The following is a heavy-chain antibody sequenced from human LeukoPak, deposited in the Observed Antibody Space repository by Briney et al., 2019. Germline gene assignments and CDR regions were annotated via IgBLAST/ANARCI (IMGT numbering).Heavy chain of an antibody. CDR3: LRGDRRDY. Sequence: GGSLRLSCAASGFTFSSNAMHWVRQAPGKGLEWVAIISYDGSNKYYADPVKGRFTISRDNAKDSLYLQMNSLRVEDTAVYYCLRGDRRDYWGQGTLVTVSS. CDR2: ISYDGSNK. V-gene: IGHV3-30*04. CDR1: GFTFSSNA. J-gene: IGHJ4*02.